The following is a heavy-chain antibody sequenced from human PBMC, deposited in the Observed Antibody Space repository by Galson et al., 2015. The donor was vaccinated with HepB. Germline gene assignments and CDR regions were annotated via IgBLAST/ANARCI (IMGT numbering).Heavy chain of an antibody. CDR3: ARATPHYYDSSAPSYYYYMDV. CDR1: GGTFSSYA. V-gene: IGHV1-69*13. Sequence: SVKVSCKASGGTFSSYAISWVRQAPGQGLEWMGGIIPIFGTANYAQKFQGRVTITADESTSTAYMELSSLRSEDTAVYYCARATPHYYDSSAPSYYYYMDVWGKGTTVTVSS. D-gene: IGHD3-22*01. J-gene: IGHJ6*03. CDR2: IIPIFGTA.